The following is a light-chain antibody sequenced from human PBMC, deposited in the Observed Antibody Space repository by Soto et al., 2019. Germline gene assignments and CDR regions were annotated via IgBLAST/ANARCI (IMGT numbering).Light chain of an antibody. CDR1: SSDVGAYNY. CDR3: KSYTTSSTYV. J-gene: IGLJ1*01. Sequence: QSVLTQPASVSGSPGQSITISCTGTSSDVGAYNYVSWYQQHPGKAPKLMIYEVSNRPSGVSNRFSGSKSGNTASLTISWLQAEDEADYFCKSYTTSSTYVFGPGTKVTVL. V-gene: IGLV2-14*01. CDR2: EVS.